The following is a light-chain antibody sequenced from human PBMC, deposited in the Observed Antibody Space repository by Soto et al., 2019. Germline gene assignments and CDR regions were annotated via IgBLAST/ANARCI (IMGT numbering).Light chain of an antibody. CDR2: WAS. V-gene: IGKV4-1*01. J-gene: IGKJ2*01. CDR3: QQYYSPPYT. CDR1: QSVLYSSNNKNF. Sequence: DIVMTQSPDSLAVSLGERATINCKSSQSVLYSSNNKNFLAWYQQKPGQPPKLLIYWASTRESGVPDRFSGSGSGTDFTLTISILQAEDVAVYSCQQYYSPPYTFGQGTKLEIK.